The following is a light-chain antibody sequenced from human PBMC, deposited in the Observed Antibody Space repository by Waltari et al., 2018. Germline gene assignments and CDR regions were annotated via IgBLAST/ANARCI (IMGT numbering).Light chain of an antibody. J-gene: IGKJ4*01. Sequence: EIVMTQTPLSLSVTPGQPASISCRSSESPLHSDGKTYLYWYVQRPGQPPHLLIYEVSNRFSGGPDTFSGSGSGTEFTLQISRVEAEDVGVYYCMQTIQLPLTFGGGTKVEI. CDR2: EVS. CDR1: ESPLHSDGKTY. V-gene: IGKV2D-29*01. CDR3: MQTIQLPLT.